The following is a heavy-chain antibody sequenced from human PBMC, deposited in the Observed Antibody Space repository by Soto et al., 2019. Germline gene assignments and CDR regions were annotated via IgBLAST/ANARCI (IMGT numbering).Heavy chain of an antibody. CDR1: GGSFSCYY. Sequence: QVQLQQWGAVLLQPSETLSLTCAVYGGSFSCYYWSWIRQPPGQWLECIGELHHSGSTNYNPSLKSRVNISVDKSKYQFSLKLSAGAAADTAVYYCARDYVVVQAAISPGGYYYMDVWGKGTTVTVSS. D-gene: IGHD2-2*01. CDR3: ARDYVVVQAAISPGGYYYMDV. V-gene: IGHV4-34*01. CDR2: LHHSGST. J-gene: IGHJ6*03.